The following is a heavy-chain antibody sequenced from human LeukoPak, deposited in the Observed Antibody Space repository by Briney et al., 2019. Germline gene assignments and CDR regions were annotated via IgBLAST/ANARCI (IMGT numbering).Heavy chain of an antibody. D-gene: IGHD3-10*01. CDR2: ISAYNGNT. CDR3: ARDPALWSGEGTAD. Sequence: GASVKVSCKASGYTFTSYYMHWVRQAPGQGLEWMGWISAYNGNTNYAQKLQGRVTMTTDTSTSTAYMELRSLRSDDTAVYYCARDPALWSGEGTADWGQGTLVTVSS. CDR1: GYTFTSYY. J-gene: IGHJ4*02. V-gene: IGHV1-18*04.